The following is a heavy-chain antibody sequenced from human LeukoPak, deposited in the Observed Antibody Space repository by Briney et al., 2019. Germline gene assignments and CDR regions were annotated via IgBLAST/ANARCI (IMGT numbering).Heavy chain of an antibody. CDR1: GGSISSSSYS. J-gene: IGHJ4*02. V-gene: IGHV4-39*01. D-gene: IGHD6-19*01. CDR2: IYYSGST. Sequence: SETLSLTCTVPGGSISSSSYSWGWIRQPPGKGLEWSGSIYYSGSTYYNPSLKSRVTISVDTSKNQFSLKLSSVTAADTAVYYCARHRPQLAVAGTGEEYYFDYWGQGTLVTVSS. CDR3: ARHRPQLAVAGTGEEYYFDY.